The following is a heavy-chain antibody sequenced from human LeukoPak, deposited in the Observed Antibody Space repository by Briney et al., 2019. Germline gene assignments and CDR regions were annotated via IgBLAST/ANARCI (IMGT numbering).Heavy chain of an antibody. CDR2: ISSSSSYT. V-gene: IGHV3-11*06. D-gene: IGHD2-15*01. CDR1: GFTFSDYY. J-gene: IGHJ4*02. CDR3: ARDRGYCSGGSCYPKNFDY. Sequence: PGGSLRLSCAAPGFTFSDYYMSWIRQAPGKGLEWVSYISSSSSYTNYADSVKGRFTISRDNAKNSLYLQMNSLRAEDTAVYYCARDRGYCSGGSCYPKNFDYWGQGTLVTVSS.